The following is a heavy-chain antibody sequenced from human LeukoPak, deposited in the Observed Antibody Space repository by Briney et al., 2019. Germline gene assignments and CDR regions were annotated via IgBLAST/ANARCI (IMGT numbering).Heavy chain of an antibody. CDR2: IYYSGST. J-gene: IGHJ5*02. D-gene: IGHD2-2*01. CDR1: GGSISSSSYY. CDR3: ARQDCSSTSCSPPPRNWFDP. Sequence: SETLSLTCTVSGGSISSSSYYWGWVRQPPGTGLEWLGSIYYSGSTYYNPSLKSRVTISVATSKNQFSLKLSSVTAADTAVYYCARQDCSSTSCSPPPRNWFDPWGQGTLVSVSS. V-gene: IGHV4-39*01.